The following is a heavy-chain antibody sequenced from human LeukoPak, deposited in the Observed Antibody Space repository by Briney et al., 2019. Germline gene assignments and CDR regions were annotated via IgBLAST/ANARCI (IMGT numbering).Heavy chain of an antibody. V-gene: IGHV3-30*18. Sequence: PGGSLRLSCAASGFTFSSYGMHWVRQAPGKGLEWVAVISYDGGNKYYADSVKGRFTISRDNSKNTLYLQMNSLRAEDTAVYYCAKVLLYGDYGFDYWGQGTLVTVSS. CDR2: ISYDGGNK. J-gene: IGHJ4*02. D-gene: IGHD4-17*01. CDR3: AKVLLYGDYGFDY. CDR1: GFTFSSYG.